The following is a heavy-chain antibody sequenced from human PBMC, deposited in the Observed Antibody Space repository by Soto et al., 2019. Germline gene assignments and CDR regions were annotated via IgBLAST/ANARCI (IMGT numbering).Heavy chain of an antibody. CDR2: ISYTGDT. J-gene: IGHJ4*02. V-gene: IGHV4-30-4*01. CDR3: ARDRTGTSEYDY. Sequence: SETLSLTCTVSGGSISSSDSHWSWIRQPPGAGLEWIGYISYTGDTSYSPSLKSRLTISLDRSKNHFSLNQNSVTAADSAVYFCARDRTGTSEYDYWGQGTLVTVSS. D-gene: IGHD1-1*01. CDR1: GGSISSSDSH.